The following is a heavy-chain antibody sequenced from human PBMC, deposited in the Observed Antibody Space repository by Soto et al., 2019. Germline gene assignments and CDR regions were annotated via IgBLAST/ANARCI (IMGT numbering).Heavy chain of an antibody. J-gene: IGHJ4*02. V-gene: IGHV4-39*01. Sequence: PSETLSLTCTVSGGSISSSSYYWGWIRQPPGKGLEWIGSIYYSGSTYYNPSLKSRVTISVDTSKNQFSLKLSSVTAADTAVYYCATRASSSYFDYWGQRTLVTVSS. CDR1: GGSISSSSYY. CDR2: IYYSGST. CDR3: ATRASSSYFDY.